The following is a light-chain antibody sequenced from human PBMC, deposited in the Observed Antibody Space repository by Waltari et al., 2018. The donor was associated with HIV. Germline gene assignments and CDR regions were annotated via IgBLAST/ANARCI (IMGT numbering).Light chain of an antibody. J-gene: IGKJ2*03. Sequence: DIQMTQSPSSLSASVGDRVTITCRAIQSISSYLNWYQHKPGKAPKLLISAASSLQSGVPSRFSGSGSGTDFTLTISSLQPEDFASYYCQQSYTTPLYSFGQGTKLEIK. CDR2: AAS. CDR1: QSISSY. CDR3: QQSYTTPLYS. V-gene: IGKV1-39*01.